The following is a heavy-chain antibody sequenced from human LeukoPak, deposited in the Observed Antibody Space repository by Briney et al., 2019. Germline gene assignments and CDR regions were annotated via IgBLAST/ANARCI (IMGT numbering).Heavy chain of an antibody. CDR3: AREDCSSTSCYGREEAFDI. V-gene: IGHV1-69*05. J-gene: IGHJ3*02. Sequence: ASVKVSCKASGGTFSSYAISWVRQAPGQGLEWMGGIIPIFGTANYAQKFQGRVTITTDESTSTAYMELSSLRSEDTAVYYCAREDCSSTSCYGREEAFDIWGQGTMVTVSS. D-gene: IGHD2-2*01. CDR2: IIPIFGTA. CDR1: GGTFSSYA.